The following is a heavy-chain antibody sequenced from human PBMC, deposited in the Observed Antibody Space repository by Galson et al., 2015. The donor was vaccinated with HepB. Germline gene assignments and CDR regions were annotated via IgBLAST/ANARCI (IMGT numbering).Heavy chain of an antibody. CDR2: INPKSGGT. J-gene: IGHJ3*02. D-gene: IGHD1-26*01. Sequence: SVKVSCKASGYTFTDYYMHWVRQAPGQGLEWMGWINPKSGGTNYAQNFQGRVTMTRDTSISTAYMDLTRLTSGDTAVYYCARGGGSYYMGHDAFDIWGQGTMVTVSS. V-gene: IGHV1-2*02. CDR3: ARGGGSYYMGHDAFDI. CDR1: GYTFTDYY.